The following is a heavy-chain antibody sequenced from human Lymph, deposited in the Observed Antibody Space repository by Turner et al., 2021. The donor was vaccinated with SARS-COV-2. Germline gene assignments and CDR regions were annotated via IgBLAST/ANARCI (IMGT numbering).Heavy chain of an antibody. V-gene: IGHV1-69*10. CDR1: GGTFSSYA. J-gene: IGHJ5*02. D-gene: IGHD2-2*01. Sequence: QVQLVQSGAEVMKAGSSVKVSCKASGGTFSSYAITWVRQAPGQGLEWMGGIIPILAIANYAQKFQGRVTITADKSTSTAYMELSSLRSEDTAVYYCARDSPYCSSTSCYDPWGQGTLVTVSS. CDR3: ARDSPYCSSTSCYDP. CDR2: IIPILAIA.